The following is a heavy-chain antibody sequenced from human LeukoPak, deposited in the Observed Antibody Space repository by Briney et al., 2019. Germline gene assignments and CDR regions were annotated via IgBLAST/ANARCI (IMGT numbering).Heavy chain of an antibody. V-gene: IGHV4-34*01. CDR1: GGSFSGYY. CDR2: INHSGST. Sequence: SETLSLTCAVYGGSFSGYYWSWIRQPPGKGLEXXXXINHSGSTNYNPSLKSRVTISVDTSKNQFSLKLSSVTAADTAVYYCARPGPTYYYDSSGYFGWGQGTLVTVSS. CDR3: ARPGPTYYYDSSGYFG. J-gene: IGHJ4*02. D-gene: IGHD3-22*01.